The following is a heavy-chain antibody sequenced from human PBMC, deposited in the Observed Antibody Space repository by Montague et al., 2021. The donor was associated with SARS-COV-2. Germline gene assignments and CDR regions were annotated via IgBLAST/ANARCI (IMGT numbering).Heavy chain of an antibody. CDR2: IYYSGST. J-gene: IGHJ5*02. V-gene: IGHV4-59*02. CDR3: ARAGGFYDYWSGYSSSAGFFDP. CDR1: GGSVSSYY. Sequence: SETLSLTCTVSGGSVSSYYWSWIRQSPGKGLQWLGYIYYSGSTDYNHSLKRRVTMSVETSKNQLSLRLNSVTTADKAVYFCARAGGFYDYWSGYSSSAGFFDPWGQGILVTVSS. D-gene: IGHD3-3*01.